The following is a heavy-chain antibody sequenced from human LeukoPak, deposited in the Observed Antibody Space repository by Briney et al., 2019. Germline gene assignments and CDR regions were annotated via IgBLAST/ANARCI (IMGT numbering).Heavy chain of an antibody. J-gene: IGHJ4*02. D-gene: IGHD4-17*01. V-gene: IGHV1-18*01. CDR3: ARDTTTVTTIFDY. CDR2: ISAYNGNT. CDR1: GYTFTSYG. Sequence: ASVKVSCKASGYTFTSYGISWVRQAPGQGLEWMGWISAYNGNTNYAQKLQGRVTMTTDTSTSTAHMELRSLRSDDTAVYYCARDTTTVTTIFDYWGQGTLVTVSS.